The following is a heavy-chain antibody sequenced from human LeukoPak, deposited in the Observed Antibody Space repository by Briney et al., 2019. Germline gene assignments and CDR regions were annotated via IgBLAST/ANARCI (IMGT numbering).Heavy chain of an antibody. CDR2: ISGSGGST. CDR3: AKEVIVGVSFDC. Sequence: GGSLRLSCAASGVTFSRYAMSWVRQAPGKGLEWVAAISGSGGSTYYADSVKGRFTISRDNFKNTLYLQMNSLRAEDTAVYYCAKEVIVGVSFDCWGQGTLVTVSS. J-gene: IGHJ4*02. CDR1: GVTFSRYA. D-gene: IGHD1-26*01. V-gene: IGHV3-23*01.